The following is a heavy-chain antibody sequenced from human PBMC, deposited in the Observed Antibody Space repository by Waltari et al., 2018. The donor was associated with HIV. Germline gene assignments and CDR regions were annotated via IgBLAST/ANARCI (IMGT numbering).Heavy chain of an antibody. V-gene: IGHV3-49*03. Sequence: EVQLVESGGGLVQSGRSLRLSCTASGFTFGDYAMSWFRQAPGKGLEWVGFIRSKTYGGTTEYAASVKDRFTISRDDSKSIAYLQMNSLKTEDTAVYYCSRSCGYSYGYADYWGQGTLVTVSS. J-gene: IGHJ4*02. CDR2: IRSKTYGGTT. D-gene: IGHD5-18*01. CDR3: SRSCGYSYGYADY. CDR1: GFTFGDYA.